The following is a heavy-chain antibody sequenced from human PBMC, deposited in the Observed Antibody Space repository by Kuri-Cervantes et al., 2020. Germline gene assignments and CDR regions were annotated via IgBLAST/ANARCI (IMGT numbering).Heavy chain of an antibody. CDR2: INPNSGGT. CDR1: GYTFTGYY. Sequence: ASVKVSCKASGYTFTGYYMHWVRQAPGQGLEWMGWINPNSGGTNYAQKFQGWVTMTRNTSISTAYMELSSLRSEDTAVYYCARGYLPPLAYYYMDVWGKGTTVTVSS. J-gene: IGHJ6*03. V-gene: IGHV1-2*04. CDR3: ARGYLPPLAYYYMDV. D-gene: IGHD1-26*01.